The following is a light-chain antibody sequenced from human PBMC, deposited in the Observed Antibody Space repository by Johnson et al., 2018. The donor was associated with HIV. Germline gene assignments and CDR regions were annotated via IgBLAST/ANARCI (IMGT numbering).Light chain of an antibody. CDR1: SSNIANNY. CDR3: GTWDSSLSAYV. Sequence: QSVLTQPPSVSAAPGQKVTISCSGSSSNIANNYVSWYQQLPGTAPKLVIYENNKRPSGIPDRFSGSKSGTSATLGITGLQTGDEADYYCGTWDSSLSAYVFGTVTKVTVL. CDR2: ENN. J-gene: IGLJ1*01. V-gene: IGLV1-51*02.